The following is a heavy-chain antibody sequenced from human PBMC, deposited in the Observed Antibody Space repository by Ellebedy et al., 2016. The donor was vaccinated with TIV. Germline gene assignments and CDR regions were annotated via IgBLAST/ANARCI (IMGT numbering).Heavy chain of an antibody. CDR1: GFTFSDYW. V-gene: IGHV3-74*01. Sequence: PGGSLRLSCAASGFTFSDYWMHLVRQAPGKGLVWVSRIRGDGSGANYADSVKGRFTISRDNAKNTLYLQMRSLRTEDTALNYCWTLRRFTGSSPYFDHWGQGTLVSVSS. D-gene: IGHD3-10*01. CDR2: IRGDGSGA. J-gene: IGHJ4*02. CDR3: WTLRRFTGSSPYFDH.